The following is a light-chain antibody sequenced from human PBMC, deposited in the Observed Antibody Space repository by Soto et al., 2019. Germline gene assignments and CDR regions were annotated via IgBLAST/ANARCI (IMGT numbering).Light chain of an antibody. CDR2: GAS. CDR1: QSVSSNY. CDR3: QQYGSSPRT. V-gene: IGKV3-20*01. Sequence: EIVLTQSPGTLSLSPGERATLSCRAGQSVSSNYLAWYQQNPGQAPRLLIYGASTRATGIPDRFSGSGSGTDFTLTISRLEPEDFAVYYCQQYGSSPRTFGGGTKVDIK. J-gene: IGKJ4*01.